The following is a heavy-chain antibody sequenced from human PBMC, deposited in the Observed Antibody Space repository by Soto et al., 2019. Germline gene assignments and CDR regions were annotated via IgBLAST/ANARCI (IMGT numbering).Heavy chain of an antibody. Sequence: GGSLRLSCAASGFTFSHAWLHWVRQAPGKGLELVGRIKSKGGGGTTDYAPSVKGRFTIQRDDSKDTLYLQMSSLKTEDTAIYYCTADLGPAYSSNNWFDPWGQGTLVTVSS. CDR3: TADLGPAYSSNNWFDP. J-gene: IGHJ5*02. CDR2: IKSKGGGGTT. CDR1: GFTFSHAW. V-gene: IGHV3-15*07. D-gene: IGHD6-13*01.